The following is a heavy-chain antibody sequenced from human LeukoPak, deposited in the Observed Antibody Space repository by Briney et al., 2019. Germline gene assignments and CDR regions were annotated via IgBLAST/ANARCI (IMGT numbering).Heavy chain of an antibody. V-gene: IGHV4-31*03. D-gene: IGHD4-23*01. Sequence: PSETLSLTCTVSGGSITSSGYYWTCVRQHPGKGLEWIGYIYNDGTTYFNPSLQSRVTISIDTSMNQFSLKLSSVTAADTAVYFCARDDRGAVADNSFDIWGQGTMVTVSS. J-gene: IGHJ3*02. CDR3: ARDDRGAVADNSFDI. CDR2: IYNDGTT. CDR1: GGSITSSGYY.